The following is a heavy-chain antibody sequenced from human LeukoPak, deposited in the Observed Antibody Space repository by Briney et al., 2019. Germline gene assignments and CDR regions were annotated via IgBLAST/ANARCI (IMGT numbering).Heavy chain of an antibody. CDR3: ATDNLRSYYYMDV. J-gene: IGHJ6*03. D-gene: IGHD5/OR15-5a*01. Sequence: PGGSLRLSCAASGFTFSDYYMSWIRQAPGKGLEWVSVISGSGGSTYYADSVKGRFTISRDNSKNTLYLQMNRLRAEDTAVYYCATDNLRSYYYMDVWGKGTTVTVSS. CDR1: GFTFSDYY. V-gene: IGHV3-23*01. CDR2: ISGSGGST.